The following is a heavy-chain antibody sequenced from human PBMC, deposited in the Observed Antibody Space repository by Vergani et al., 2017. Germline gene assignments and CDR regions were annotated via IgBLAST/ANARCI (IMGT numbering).Heavy chain of an antibody. Sequence: QVQLVQSGAEVKKPGASVKVSCKASGYTFTSYGISWVRQTPGQGLELMGWISAYNGNTNYAQKLKGRVITTTDTSTSTAYMELRSVRSDDTAVYYCAREQWLPIEYFDYWGQGTLVTVSS. J-gene: IGHJ4*02. V-gene: IGHV1-18*04. CDR2: ISAYNGNT. CDR3: AREQWLPIEYFDY. D-gene: IGHD6-19*01. CDR1: GYTFTSYG.